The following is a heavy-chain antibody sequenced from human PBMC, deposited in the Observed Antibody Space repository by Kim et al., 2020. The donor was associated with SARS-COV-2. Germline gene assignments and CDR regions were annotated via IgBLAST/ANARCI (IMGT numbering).Heavy chain of an antibody. V-gene: IGHV3-74*01. D-gene: IGHD5-12*01. J-gene: IGHJ4*02. Sequence: SNADSVQGRFTISRDNAKNTLYLQMNSLRAEDTAVYYCASLDGYNPSGDYWGQGTLVTVSS. CDR3: ASLDGYNPSGDY.